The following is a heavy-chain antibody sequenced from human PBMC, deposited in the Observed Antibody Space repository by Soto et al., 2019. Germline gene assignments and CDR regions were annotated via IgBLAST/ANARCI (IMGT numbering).Heavy chain of an antibody. CDR1: GGTFSSYA. D-gene: IGHD7-27*01. CDR2: IIPFFGTA. Sequence: QVQLVQSGAEVKKPGSSVKVSCKASGGTFSSYAMSWVRQAPGQGLEWKGGIIPFFGTANYAQKFQGRVTITADESTSTAYMELSSLRSEDTAVYYCASLTGEGTYYGMDVWAQGTTVTVSS. V-gene: IGHV1-69*12. J-gene: IGHJ6*02. CDR3: ASLTGEGTYYGMDV.